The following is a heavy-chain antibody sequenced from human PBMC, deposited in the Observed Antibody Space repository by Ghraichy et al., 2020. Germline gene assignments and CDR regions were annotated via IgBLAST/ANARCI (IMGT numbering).Heavy chain of an antibody. D-gene: IGHD4-17*01. Sequence: SETLSLTCTVSHDSITTSFWSWIRQPAGKTLEWIGRIYGSGNTRYNPSLRSRVTMSADTAKNQFSLKLTSVTAADTAVYYCARWFRDYGECFDYWGQGILVTVSS. CDR2: IYGSGNT. CDR3: ARWFRDYGECFDY. J-gene: IGHJ4*02. CDR1: HDSITTSF. V-gene: IGHV4-4*07.